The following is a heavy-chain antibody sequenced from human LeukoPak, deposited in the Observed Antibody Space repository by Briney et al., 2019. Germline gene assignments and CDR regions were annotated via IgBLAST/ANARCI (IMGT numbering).Heavy chain of an antibody. D-gene: IGHD3-16*01. V-gene: IGHV4-34*01. CDR3: ARGGVGGYFDY. Sequence: PSETLSLTCAVYDGSFSGYYWSWIRQPPGKGLEWIGEINHSGSTNYNPSLKSRVTISLDTSKSQFSLKVRYVTAADTAVYYCARGGVGGYFDYWGQGTLVTVSS. J-gene: IGHJ4*02. CDR1: DGSFSGYY. CDR2: INHSGST.